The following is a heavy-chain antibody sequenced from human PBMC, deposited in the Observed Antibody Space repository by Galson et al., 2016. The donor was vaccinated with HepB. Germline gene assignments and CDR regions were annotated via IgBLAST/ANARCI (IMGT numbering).Heavy chain of an antibody. D-gene: IGHD3-10*01. CDR2: ISNDEINQ. J-gene: IGHJ4*02. V-gene: IGHV3-30-3*01. CDR3: ARDRTYYYGSGTQGHFDY. Sequence: SLRLSCAASGFTFSSYSMHWVRQAPGKELYWVAFISNDEINQHYADSVKGRFTISRDNSKNTVNLQMNSLRAEDTAVYYCARDRTYYYGSGTQGHFDYWGQGTLVTVSS. CDR1: GFTFSSYS.